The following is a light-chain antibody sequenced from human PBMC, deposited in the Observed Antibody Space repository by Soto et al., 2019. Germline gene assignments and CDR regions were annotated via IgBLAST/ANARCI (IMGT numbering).Light chain of an antibody. V-gene: IGKV3-11*01. J-gene: IGKJ5*01. CDR2: EAS. CDR3: QKRNNWPPT. Sequence: EIVLTQSPATLSLSPGERATLSCRASQSVNNYLAWYQQKPGQAPRLLIYEASTRATGIPTRFSGSRSGTDFTLTSSRRERENFAVYYCQKRNNWPPTFGQGKRLEIK. CDR1: QSVNNY.